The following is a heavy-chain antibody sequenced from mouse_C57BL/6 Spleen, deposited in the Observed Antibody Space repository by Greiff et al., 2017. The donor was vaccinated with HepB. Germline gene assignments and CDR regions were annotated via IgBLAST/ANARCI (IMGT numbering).Heavy chain of an antibody. V-gene: IGHV7-1*01. J-gene: IGHJ2*01. Sequence: EVKVVESGGGLVQSGRSLRLSCATSGFTFSDFYMEWVRQAPGKGLEWIAASRNKANDYTTEYSASVKGRFIVSRDTSQSILYLQMNALRAEDTAIYYCARGDGYYFDYWGQGTTLTVSS. CDR2: SRNKANDYTT. CDR3: ARGDGYYFDY. D-gene: IGHD2-2*01. CDR1: GFTFSDFY.